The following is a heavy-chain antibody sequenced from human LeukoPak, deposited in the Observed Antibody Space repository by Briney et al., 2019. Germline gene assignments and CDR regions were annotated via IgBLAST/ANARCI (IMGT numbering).Heavy chain of an antibody. CDR1: GYTFSIYW. V-gene: IGHV5-51*01. CDR2: IYPGDSDT. J-gene: IGHJ5*02. Sequence: GESLKISCKGSGYTFSIYWIGWVRQMPGKGLEWMGIIYPGDSDTRYSPSFQGQVTISADKSISTAYLQWSSLKASDTAMYYCARQLLINWFDPWGQGTLVTVSS. D-gene: IGHD2-15*01. CDR3: ARQLLINWFDP.